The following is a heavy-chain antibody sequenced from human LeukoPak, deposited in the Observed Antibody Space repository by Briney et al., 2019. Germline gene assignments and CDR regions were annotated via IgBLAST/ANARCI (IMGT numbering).Heavy chain of an antibody. CDR1: GFTFSTYA. J-gene: IGHJ4*02. CDR2: LSGSGAST. D-gene: IGHD6-13*01. CDR3: ARRGTSSSWAHFDY. Sequence: GGSLRLSCAASGFTFSTYAMSWVRQAPGKGLEWVSALSGSGASTYYADSVKGRFTISRDNAKNSLYLQMNSLGAEDTAVYYCARRGTSSSWAHFDYWGQGTLVTVSS. V-gene: IGHV3-23*01.